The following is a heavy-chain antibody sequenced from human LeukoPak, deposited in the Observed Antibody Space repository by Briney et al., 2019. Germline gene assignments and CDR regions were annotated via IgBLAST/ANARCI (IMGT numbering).Heavy chain of an antibody. Sequence: ASVKVSCKASGYTFTGYYMHWVRQAPGQGLEWMGWINPNSGGTNYAQKFQGRVTMTRDTSISTAYMELSRLRSDDTAVYYCARGNAQDGYNPGGPDYWGQGTLVTVSS. V-gene: IGHV1-2*02. CDR3: ARGNAQDGYNPGGPDY. CDR1: GYTFTGYY. J-gene: IGHJ4*02. CDR2: INPNSGGT. D-gene: IGHD5-24*01.